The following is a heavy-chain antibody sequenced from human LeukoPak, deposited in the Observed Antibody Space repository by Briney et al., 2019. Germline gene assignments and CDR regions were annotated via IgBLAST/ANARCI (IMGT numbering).Heavy chain of an antibody. D-gene: IGHD6-25*01. Sequence: PSGGSLRLSCAASGFTFSSYSMNWVRQAPGKGLEWVSYISSSSRTIYYADSVKGRFTISRDSAKNSLYLQMNSLRAEDTAVYYCARDLGGFWYSSGWTATGNAFDIWGQGTMVTVSS. V-gene: IGHV3-48*01. J-gene: IGHJ3*02. CDR1: GFTFSSYS. CDR3: ARDLGGFWYSSGWTATGNAFDI. CDR2: ISSSSRTI.